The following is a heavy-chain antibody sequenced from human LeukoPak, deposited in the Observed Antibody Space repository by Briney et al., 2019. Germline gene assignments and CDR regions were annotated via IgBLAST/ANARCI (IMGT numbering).Heavy chain of an antibody. CDR3: ARDRTTVVTHEYYYYYYYMDV. J-gene: IGHJ6*03. D-gene: IGHD4-23*01. V-gene: IGHV4-61*02. CDR1: GGSISSGSYY. CDR2: IYTSGST. Sequence: SETLSLTCTVSGGSISSGSYYWSWIRQPAGTGLEWIGRIYTSGSTNYNPSLKSRVTISVDTSKNQFSLKLSSVTAADTAVYYCARDRTTVVTHEYYYYYYYMDVWGKGTTVTVSS.